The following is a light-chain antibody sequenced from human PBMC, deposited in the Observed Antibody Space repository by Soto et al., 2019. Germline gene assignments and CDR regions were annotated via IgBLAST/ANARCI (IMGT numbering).Light chain of an antibody. J-gene: IGLJ1*01. CDR3: SSYTTSSTRV. CDR1: SSNIGIYKY. CDR2: EVT. Sequence: QSVLTQPASVSGSPGQSIAISCTGSSSNIGIYKYVSWYQQHPGKVPKLIIYEVTNRPSGVSNRFSGSKSGNTASLTISGRQAEDEADYYCSSYTTSSTRVFGPGTKVTVL. V-gene: IGLV2-14*01.